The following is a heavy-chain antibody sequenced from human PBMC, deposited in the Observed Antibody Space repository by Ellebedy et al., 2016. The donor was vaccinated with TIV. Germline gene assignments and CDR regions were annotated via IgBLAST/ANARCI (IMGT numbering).Heavy chain of an antibody. V-gene: IGHV3-66*01. CDR2: IYSGGST. CDR1: GFTVSSNY. CDR3: ARDKPLYTRYGSRSYYFDY. J-gene: IGHJ4*02. Sequence: PGGSLRLSCAASGFTVSSNYMSWVRQAPGKGLEWVSVIYSGGSTYYADSVKGRFTISRDNSKNTLYLQMNSLRAEDTAVYYCARDKPLYTRYGSRSYYFDYWGQGTLVTVSS. D-gene: IGHD3-10*01.